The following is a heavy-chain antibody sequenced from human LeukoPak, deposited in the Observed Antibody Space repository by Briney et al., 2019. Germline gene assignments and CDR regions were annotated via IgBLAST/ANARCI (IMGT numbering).Heavy chain of an antibody. J-gene: IGHJ6*03. CDR1: GYSISSGYY. CDR3: ARGRNFWSGYLIHMDV. V-gene: IGHV4-38-2*01. D-gene: IGHD3-3*01. CDR2: IYHSGST. Sequence: SETLSLTCAVSGYSISSGYYWGWIRQPPGKGLEWIGSIYHSGSTYYNPSLKSRVTISVDTSKNQFSLKLSSVTAADTAVYYCARGRNFWSGYLIHMDVWGKGTTVTVSS.